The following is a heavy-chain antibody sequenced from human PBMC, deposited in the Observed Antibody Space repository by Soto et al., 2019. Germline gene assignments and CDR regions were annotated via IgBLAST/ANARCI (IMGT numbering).Heavy chain of an antibody. J-gene: IGHJ4*02. D-gene: IGHD6-19*01. V-gene: IGHV3-74*01. CDR2: INSDGSST. CDR1: GFTFSSYW. Sequence: EVRLVESGGGLVQPGGSLRLSCAASGFTFSSYWMHWVRQAPGKGPVWVSHINSDGSSTNYADSVKGRFTISRDNAKNTLYLQMNSLRAEDTAVYYCARVKKGKQWLVPNYWGQGTLVTVSS. CDR3: ARVKKGKQWLVPNY.